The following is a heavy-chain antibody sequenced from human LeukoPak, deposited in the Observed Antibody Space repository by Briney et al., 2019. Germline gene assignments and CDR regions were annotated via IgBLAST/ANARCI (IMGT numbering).Heavy chain of an antibody. J-gene: IGHJ6*03. CDR3: ARHGRYYDILTGYHYYYYYMDV. CDR1: GGSFSGYY. CDR2: INHSGST. D-gene: IGHD3-9*01. V-gene: IGHV4-34*01. Sequence: PETLSLTCAVYGGSFSGYYWSWIRQPPGKGLEWIGEINHSGSTNYNPSLKSRVTISVDTSKNQFSLKLSSVTAADTAVYYCARHGRYYDILTGYHYYYYYMDVWGKGTTVTISS.